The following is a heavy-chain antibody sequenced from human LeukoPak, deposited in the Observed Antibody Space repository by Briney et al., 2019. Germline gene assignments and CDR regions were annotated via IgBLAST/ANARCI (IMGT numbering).Heavy chain of an antibody. Sequence: TGGSLRLSCAASGFTFSNYGMHWVRQAPGKGLEWVVVISHDGSNNNYADSVKGRFTISRDNSKNTLYLQMNSLRPEDTAVYYCAKVRVGTAHFDYWGQGTPVTVSS. CDR3: AKVRVGTAHFDY. V-gene: IGHV3-30*18. D-gene: IGHD2-15*01. J-gene: IGHJ4*02. CDR1: GFTFSNYG. CDR2: ISHDGSNN.